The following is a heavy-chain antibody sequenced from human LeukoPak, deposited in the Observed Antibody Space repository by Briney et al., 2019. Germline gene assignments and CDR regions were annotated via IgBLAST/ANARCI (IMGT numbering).Heavy chain of an antibody. Sequence: PGGSLRLSCADFGFTFSNYWMSWVRQAPGKRLEWVANINEDGSKKFYVDSVKGRFTISRDNSKNSLLLQMSSLRAEDTAMYYCARGPTSGSYTGRDYWGQGTLVTVSS. J-gene: IGHJ4*02. CDR1: GFTFSNYW. CDR2: INEDGSKK. V-gene: IGHV3-7*01. CDR3: ARGPTSGSYTGRDY. D-gene: IGHD1-26*01.